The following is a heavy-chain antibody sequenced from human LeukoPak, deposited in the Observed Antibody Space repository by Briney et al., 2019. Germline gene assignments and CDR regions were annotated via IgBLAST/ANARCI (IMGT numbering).Heavy chain of an antibody. D-gene: IGHD6-19*01. CDR3: AKAGWGSGWYYFDY. Sequence: GGSLRLSCAASGFTFSSYAMSWVRQAPGKGPEWVSAISGSGGSTYYADSVKGRFTISRDNSKNTLYLQMNSLRAEDTAVYYCAKAGWGSGWYYFDYWGQGTLVTVSS. CDR1: GFTFSSYA. V-gene: IGHV3-23*01. CDR2: ISGSGGST. J-gene: IGHJ4*02.